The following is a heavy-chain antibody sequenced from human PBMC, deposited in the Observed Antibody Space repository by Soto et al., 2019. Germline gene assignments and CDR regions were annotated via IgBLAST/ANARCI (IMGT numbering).Heavy chain of an antibody. CDR3: AREFKVAAADYYYYGMDV. CDR1: GFTFSSYA. CDR2: ISYDGSNK. V-gene: IGHV3-30-3*01. D-gene: IGHD6-13*01. J-gene: IGHJ6*02. Sequence: QVQLVESGGGVVQPGRSLRLSCADSGFTFSSYAMHWVRQAPGKGLEWVAVISYDGSNKYYADSVKGRFPISRDNSKNTLYLQMNSLRAEDTAVYYCAREFKVAAADYYYYGMDVWGQGTTVTVSS.